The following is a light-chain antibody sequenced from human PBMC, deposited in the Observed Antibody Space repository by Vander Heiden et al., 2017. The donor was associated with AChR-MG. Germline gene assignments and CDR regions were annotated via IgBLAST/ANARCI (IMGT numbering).Light chain of an antibody. CDR1: HTVSSSY. J-gene: IGKJ1*01. CDR3: HQCDTTPWT. CDR2: GVS. Sequence: EIVLTQSPGTLPLSPGERATLPRRASHTVSSSYLAWYHQKPGQTPRLLIYGVSTRATGIPDRFSGSGSGTDFTLTISRLEPEDSAVYYCHQCDTTPWTFGQGTKVEIK. V-gene: IGKV3-20*01.